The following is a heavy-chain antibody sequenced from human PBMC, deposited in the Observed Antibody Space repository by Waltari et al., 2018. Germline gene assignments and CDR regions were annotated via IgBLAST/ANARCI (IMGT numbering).Heavy chain of an antibody. CDR2: IYHSGSN. V-gene: IGHV4-39*07. Sequence: QLELQESGPGLVKPSETLSLTCIVSGASISISSRDYWGWIRQPPGKGLGWIGEIYHSGSNNYNPSLKSRVTISVDKSKNQFSLKLSSVTAADTAVYYCARDRSSLGYCSGGSCYSGGGNFDYWGQGTLVTVSS. CDR1: GASISISSRDY. J-gene: IGHJ4*02. D-gene: IGHD2-15*01. CDR3: ARDRSSLGYCSGGSCYSGGGNFDY.